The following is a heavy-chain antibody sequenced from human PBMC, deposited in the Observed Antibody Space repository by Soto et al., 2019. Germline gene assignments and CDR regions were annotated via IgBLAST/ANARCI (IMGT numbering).Heavy chain of an antibody. CDR3: AHSSLHYKKWFDP. Sequence: QITLKESGPTVVKPTQTLTLTCTFSGFSLSSDGVGVGWIRQPPGKAPEWLALIYWDDDTRYSPSLKSRLTIPTDTSKNQVVLTMTNMDPVDTGTYYCAHSSLHYKKWFDPWGQGALVIVSS. V-gene: IGHV2-5*02. J-gene: IGHJ5*02. CDR2: IYWDDDT. D-gene: IGHD4-4*01. CDR1: GFSLSSDGVG.